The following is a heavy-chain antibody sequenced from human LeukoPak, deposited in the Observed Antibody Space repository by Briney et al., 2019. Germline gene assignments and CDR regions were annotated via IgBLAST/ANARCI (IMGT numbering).Heavy chain of an antibody. D-gene: IGHD3-10*01. V-gene: IGHV3-66*01. CDR3: ASVWFGELPFDF. CDR2: IYSGGNT. J-gene: IGHJ4*02. CDR1: GFTVSSNY. Sequence: GGSLRLSCAASGFTVSSNYMSWVRQAPGKGLEWVSIIYSGGNTYYADSVKGRFTISRDNSKNTLYLQMNSLRAEDTAVYYCASVWFGELPFDFWGQGTLVTVS.